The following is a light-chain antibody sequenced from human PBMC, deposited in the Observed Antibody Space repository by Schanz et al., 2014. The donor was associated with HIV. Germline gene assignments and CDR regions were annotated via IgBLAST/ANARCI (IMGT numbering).Light chain of an antibody. J-gene: IGKJ2*01. V-gene: IGKV1-39*01. Sequence: DIQMTQSPSSLSASVGDRVTITCRASQRISSNLNWYQQKPGKAPKLLIYAASSLQSGVPSRFSGSGSGTDFTLTISGLQPADFATYYCQHYDSYSFTFGQGTKLEIK. CDR3: QHYDSYSFT. CDR1: QRISSN. CDR2: AAS.